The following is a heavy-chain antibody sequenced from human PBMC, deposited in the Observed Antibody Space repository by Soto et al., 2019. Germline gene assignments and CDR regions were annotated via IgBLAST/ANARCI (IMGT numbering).Heavy chain of an antibody. CDR1: GASFSDNNYY. CDR2: FYPNGNT. CDR3: ARRAHIAVAPT. Sequence: QPQLQESGPGRVKSSETLSITCYVSGASFSDNNYYWVWIRQPPGKGLEWVGSFYPNGNTYYTASLKSRLTISVDTSKNQFSLELSSVTAADTAVYYCARRAHIAVAPTWGQGTLVTVSS. J-gene: IGHJ4*02. V-gene: IGHV4-39*01. D-gene: IGHD6-19*01.